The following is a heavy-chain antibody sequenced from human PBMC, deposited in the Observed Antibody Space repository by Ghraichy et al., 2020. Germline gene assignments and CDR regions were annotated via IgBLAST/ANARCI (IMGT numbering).Heavy chain of an antibody. D-gene: IGHD3-22*01. V-gene: IGHV3-73*01. J-gene: IGHJ4*02. Sequence: GGSLRLSCAASGFTFSGSAMDWVRQASGKGLEWVGRIRSKANSYATEYAESVKGRFTISRYDSKNTAFLQMNSLKTEDTAVYYCTRHGSSPTYYYDHSGPTPFDYWGQGTLVTVSS. CDR1: GFTFSGSA. CDR3: TRHGSSPTYYYDHSGPTPFDY. CDR2: IRSKANSYAT.